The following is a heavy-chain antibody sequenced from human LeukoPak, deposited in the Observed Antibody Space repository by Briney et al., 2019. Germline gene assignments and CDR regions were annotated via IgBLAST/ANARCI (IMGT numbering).Heavy chain of an antibody. V-gene: IGHV3-21*01. CDR1: GFTFSSYS. Sequence: GRSLRLSCAASGFTFSSYSMNWVRQAPGKGLEWVSSISSSSSYIYYADSVKGRFTISRDNAKNSLYLQMDSLRAEDTAVYYCASSLHYYYYGMDVWGQGTTVTVSS. CDR2: ISSSSSYI. CDR3: ASSLHYYYYGMDV. J-gene: IGHJ6*02.